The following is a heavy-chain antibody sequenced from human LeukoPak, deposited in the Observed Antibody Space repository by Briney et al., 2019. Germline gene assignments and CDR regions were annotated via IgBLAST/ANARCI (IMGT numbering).Heavy chain of an antibody. D-gene: IGHD3-22*01. J-gene: IGHJ4*02. CDR3: AKDRSLNHYYDSSGLWDY. V-gene: IGHV3-23*01. CDR2: ISGSGGST. Sequence: PGGSLRLSCAASGFTFSSYAMSWVRQAPRKGLEWVSTISGSGGSTYYADSVKGRFTISRDNSKNTLYLQMNSLRADDTAVYYCAKDRSLNHYYDSSGLWDYWGQGTLVTVSS. CDR1: GFTFSSYA.